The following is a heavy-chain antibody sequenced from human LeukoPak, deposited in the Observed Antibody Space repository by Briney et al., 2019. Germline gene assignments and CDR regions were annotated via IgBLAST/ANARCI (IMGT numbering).Heavy chain of an antibody. CDR1: GFTFSDYY. V-gene: IGHV3-11*04. CDR3: ARETHYDSSGYHNDY. D-gene: IGHD3-22*01. J-gene: IGHJ4*02. Sequence: GGSLRLSCAASGFTFSDYYMSWIRQAPGKGLEWVSYISSSGSFIYYADSVKGRFTISRDNAKNSLYLQMNSLRAEDTAVYYCARETHYDSSGYHNDYWGQGTLVTVSS. CDR2: ISSSGSFI.